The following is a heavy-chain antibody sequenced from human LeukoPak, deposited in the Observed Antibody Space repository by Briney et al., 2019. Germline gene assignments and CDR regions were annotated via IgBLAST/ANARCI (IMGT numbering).Heavy chain of an antibody. CDR3: ARDIGIAVAAHFDY. Sequence: SSVKVSCKASGGTFSSYAISWVRQAPGQGLEWMGRIIPILGIANYAQKFQGRVTITADKSTSTAYMELSSLRSEDTAVYYCARDIGIAVAAHFDYWGQGTLVTVSS. J-gene: IGHJ4*02. D-gene: IGHD6-19*01. CDR2: IIPILGIA. V-gene: IGHV1-69*04. CDR1: GGTFSSYA.